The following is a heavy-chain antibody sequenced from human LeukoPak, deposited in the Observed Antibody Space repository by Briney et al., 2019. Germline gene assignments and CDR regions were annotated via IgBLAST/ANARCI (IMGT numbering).Heavy chain of an antibody. Sequence: GGSLRLSCAASGFTFSSYAMSWVRQAPGKGLEWVSTISGNGGSTYYADSVKGRFTISRDNSKNTLYLQMNNLRAEDTAVYYWATSYSSSSWGIFGYWGQGTLVTVSS. D-gene: IGHD6-6*01. CDR3: ATSYSSSSWGIFGY. J-gene: IGHJ4*02. V-gene: IGHV3-23*01. CDR2: ISGNGGST. CDR1: GFTFSSYA.